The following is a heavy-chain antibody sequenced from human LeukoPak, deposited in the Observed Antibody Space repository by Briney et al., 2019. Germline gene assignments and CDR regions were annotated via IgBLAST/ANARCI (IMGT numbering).Heavy chain of an antibody. CDR1: GFTISANY. V-gene: IGHV3-23*01. D-gene: IGHD6-13*01. J-gene: IGHJ4*02. CDR2: INPTGGST. Sequence: GGSLRVSCAASGFTISANYMSWVRQAPGKGLGWVSAINPTGGSTYYADSVKGRFTISSANSTNTLYLQMHSLRAEDTAVYFCASAGSHSYFDSWGPGTLVTVSS. CDR3: ASAGSHSYFDS.